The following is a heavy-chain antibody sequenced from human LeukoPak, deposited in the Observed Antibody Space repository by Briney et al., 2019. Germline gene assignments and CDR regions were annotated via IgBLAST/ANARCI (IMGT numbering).Heavy chain of an antibody. CDR1: QFTFSNYA. J-gene: IGHJ4*02. V-gene: IGHV3-21*01. CDR2: IRSTSTYM. D-gene: IGHD2-2*02. Sequence: GGSQTLSCPASQFTFSNYAMSWVRQAPGKALVWLSSIRSTSTYMYYADAVKGRFTNSRDNATNSLFMQINSLRTDDTAVYYWAKNTFCSSSSCHTALDYWGQGTLVTVSS. CDR3: AKNTFCSSSSCHTALDY.